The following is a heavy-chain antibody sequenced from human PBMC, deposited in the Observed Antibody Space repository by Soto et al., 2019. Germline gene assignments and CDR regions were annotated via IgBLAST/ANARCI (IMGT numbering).Heavy chain of an antibody. J-gene: IGHJ4*02. D-gene: IGHD3-10*01. V-gene: IGHV4-31*03. CDR2: IYYSGST. CDR3: ARDRKGTYCFDY. Sequence: SETLSLTCTVSGDSISSGAYYWSWIRQHPGKGLEWIGYIYYSGSTYYNPSLKSRVTISVDTSKNQFSLKLSSVTAADTAVYYCARDRKGTYCFDYWGQGTLVTVSS. CDR1: GDSISSGAYY.